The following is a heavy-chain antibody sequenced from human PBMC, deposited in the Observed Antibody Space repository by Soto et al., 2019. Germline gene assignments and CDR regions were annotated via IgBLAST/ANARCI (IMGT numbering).Heavy chain of an antibody. CDR2: MNPNSGNT. V-gene: IGHV1-8*01. Sequence: ASVKVSCKASGYTFTSYGINWVRQATGQGLEWMGWMNPNSGNTGYAQKFQGRVTMTRNTSISTAYMELSSLRSEDTAVYYCARAGDYSSSWHYYYYGMDVWGQGTTVTVSS. J-gene: IGHJ6*02. D-gene: IGHD6-13*01. CDR3: ARAGDYSSSWHYYYYGMDV. CDR1: GYTFTSYG.